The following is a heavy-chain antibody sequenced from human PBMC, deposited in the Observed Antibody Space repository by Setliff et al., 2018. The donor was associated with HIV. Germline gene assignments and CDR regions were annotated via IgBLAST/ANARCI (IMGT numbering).Heavy chain of an antibody. CDR1: GVTFNYSF. D-gene: IGHD3-22*01. CDR3: ARGADASGYFYREYFQH. Sequence: SVQVSCKASGVTFNYSFITWVRQAPGQGLEWMGGVVPTIHEATYAQKFQGRVTITADESATTVYMEMSGLTSEDTAIYYCARGADASGYFYREYFQHWGQGTLVTVS. J-gene: IGHJ1*01. V-gene: IGHV1-69*13. CDR2: VVPTIHEA.